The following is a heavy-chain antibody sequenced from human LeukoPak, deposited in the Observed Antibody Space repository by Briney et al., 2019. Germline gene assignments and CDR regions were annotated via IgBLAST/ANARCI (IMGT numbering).Heavy chain of an antibody. V-gene: IGHV3-23*01. D-gene: IGHD4-23*01. CDR2: ISGRGGST. CDR3: AKTTVVTPFDY. Sequence: GGSLRLSWAASGFTFSRYAMSWVRQAPGKGLEWVAAISGRGGSTYYADAVKGRFTISRDNSKNTLYLQMNSLRAEDTAVYYCAKTTVVTPFDYWGQGTLVTVS. J-gene: IGHJ4*02. CDR1: GFTFSRYA.